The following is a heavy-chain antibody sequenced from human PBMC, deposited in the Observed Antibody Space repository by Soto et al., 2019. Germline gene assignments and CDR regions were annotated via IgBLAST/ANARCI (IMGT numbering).Heavy chain of an antibody. J-gene: IGHJ6*02. Sequence: PGESLKISCKGSGYSFTSYWIGWVRQMPGKGLEWMGIIYPGDSDTRYSPSFQGQVTISADKSISTAYLQWSSLKASDTAMYYCARLGQLVPLYYYYYGMDVWGQGTTVTVLL. V-gene: IGHV5-51*01. CDR2: IYPGDSDT. CDR3: ARLGQLVPLYYYYYGMDV. D-gene: IGHD6-6*01. CDR1: GYSFTSYW.